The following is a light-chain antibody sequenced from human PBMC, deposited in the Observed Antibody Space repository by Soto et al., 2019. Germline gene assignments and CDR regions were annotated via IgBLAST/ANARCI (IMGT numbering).Light chain of an antibody. CDR3: AAWDDSLNGRGV. J-gene: IGLJ3*02. V-gene: IGLV1-44*01. CDR2: SND. Sequence: QSVLTQPPSASGTPGQRITISCSGSDSNIGRNTVNWYQQLPGTAPKLLMYSNDQRPSGVPDRFSGSKSGTSASLAISGLQSEDEADYYCAAWDDSLNGRGVFGGGTKLTVL. CDR1: DSNIGRNT.